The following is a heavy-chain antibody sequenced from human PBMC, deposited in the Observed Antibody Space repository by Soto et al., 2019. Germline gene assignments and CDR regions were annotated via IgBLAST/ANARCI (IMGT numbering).Heavy chain of an antibody. CDR3: ARAGGYSRTTPNPGAYDTHI. CDR1: GFSFSRVW. D-gene: IGHD6-13*01. J-gene: IGHJ6*02. Sequence: PGGSLSLSCVVSGFSFSRVWMTWVGQAPGKGLECVANIKYDGSEEYYVDSVKGRFTISRDNAKNSLYLQMNSLRDEDSAVYYYARAGGYSRTTPNPGAYDTHIWGQGTTVT. V-gene: IGHV3-7*01. CDR2: IKYDGSEE.